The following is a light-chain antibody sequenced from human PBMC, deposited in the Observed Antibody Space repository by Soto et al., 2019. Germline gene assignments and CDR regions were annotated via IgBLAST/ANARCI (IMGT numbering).Light chain of an antibody. V-gene: IGKV3-20*01. Sequence: EIVLTQSPGTLSLSPGERATLSCRASQSVSSSYLAWYQQKPGQAPRLLIYGASSRATGIPDRFSGSVSGTDFALTISRLEPEDFAVYFCQQYGSSLGITFGPGNKVDIK. J-gene: IGKJ3*01. CDR2: GAS. CDR3: QQYGSSLGIT. CDR1: QSVSSSY.